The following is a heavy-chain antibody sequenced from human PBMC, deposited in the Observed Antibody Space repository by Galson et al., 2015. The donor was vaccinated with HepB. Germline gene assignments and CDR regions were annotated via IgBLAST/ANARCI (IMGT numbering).Heavy chain of an antibody. Sequence: SLRLSCAASGFTFSSYSMNWVRQAPGKGLEWVSYISSSSSTIYYADSVKGRFTISRDNAKNSLYLQMNSLRAEDTAVYYCARAGVAGSFDYWGQGTLVTVSS. CDR3: ARAGVAGSFDY. CDR2: ISSSSSTI. J-gene: IGHJ4*02. CDR1: GFTFSSYS. D-gene: IGHD6-19*01. V-gene: IGHV3-48*04.